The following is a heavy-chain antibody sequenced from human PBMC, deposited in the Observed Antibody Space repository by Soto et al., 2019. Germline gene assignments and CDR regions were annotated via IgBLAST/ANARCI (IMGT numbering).Heavy chain of an antibody. J-gene: IGHJ6*02. CDR2: IIPIFGTA. Sequence: QVQRVQSGAEVKKPGSSVKVSCKASGGTFSSYAISWVRQAPGQGLEWMGGIIPIFGTANYAQKFQGRVTITADESTSTAYMELSSLRSEDTAVYYCARVAAASLYYYYYGMDVWGQGTTVTVSS. CDR1: GGTFSSYA. D-gene: IGHD6-25*01. CDR3: ARVAAASLYYYYYGMDV. V-gene: IGHV1-69*01.